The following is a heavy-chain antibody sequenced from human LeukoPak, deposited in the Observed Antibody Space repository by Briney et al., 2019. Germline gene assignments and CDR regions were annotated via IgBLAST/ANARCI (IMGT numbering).Heavy chain of an antibody. Sequence: ASVKVSCKASGYTFIGYYMHWMRQAPGQGLEWMGWINANSGGTSYAQKFQGRVTMTRDTSISTVYMELTSLRSDDTAVYFCARDPTRNAFDPWGQGTLVTVSS. V-gene: IGHV1-2*02. D-gene: IGHD1-1*01. CDR3: ARDPTRNAFDP. CDR1: GYTFIGYY. J-gene: IGHJ5*02. CDR2: INANSGGT.